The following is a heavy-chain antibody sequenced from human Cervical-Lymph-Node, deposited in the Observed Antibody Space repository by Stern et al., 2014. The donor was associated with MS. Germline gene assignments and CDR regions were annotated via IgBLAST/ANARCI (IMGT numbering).Heavy chain of an antibody. CDR3: ARPPPRRKWDDPNYGMDV. CDR1: GYTFTNNW. D-gene: IGHD1-1*01. J-gene: IGHJ6*02. V-gene: IGHV5-51*03. Sequence: VQLVESGAEVKKPGESLKISCKGSGYTFTNNWIAWVRQMPGKGLEWMGIIYPDDSDIRYSPSLQGQGTISADKSISTASLPWSSLKAADSAVYYCARPPPRRKWDDPNYGMDVWGQGTTVTVSS. CDR2: IYPDDSDI.